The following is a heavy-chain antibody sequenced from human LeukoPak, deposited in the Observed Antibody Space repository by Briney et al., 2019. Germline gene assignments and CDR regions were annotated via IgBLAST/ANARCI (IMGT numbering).Heavy chain of an antibody. CDR3: ARATGYKIVVVISYYFDY. CDR1: GYTFTSYG. D-gene: IGHD3-22*01. CDR2: ISAYNGNT. Sequence: ASVKVSCKASGYTFTSYGISWVRQAPGQGLEWMGWISAYNGNTNYAQKFQGRVTMTRNTSISTAYMELSSLRSEDTAVYYCARATGYKIVVVISYYFDYWGQGTLVTVSS. J-gene: IGHJ4*02. V-gene: IGHV1-18*01.